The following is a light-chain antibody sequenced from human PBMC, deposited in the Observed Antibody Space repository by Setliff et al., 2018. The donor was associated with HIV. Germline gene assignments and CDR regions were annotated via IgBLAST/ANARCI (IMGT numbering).Light chain of an antibody. CDR2: EVT. CDR1: SSDVGSFNL. V-gene: IGLV2-23*02. Sequence: QSALTQPASVSGSPGQSITISCTGTSSDVGSFNLVSWHQQFPGKAPKLMIYEVTKRPSGVSNRFSGSKSGNTASLTISGLQAEDEADYYCCSYASGGTYVFGTGTKV. J-gene: IGLJ1*01. CDR3: CSYASGGTYV.